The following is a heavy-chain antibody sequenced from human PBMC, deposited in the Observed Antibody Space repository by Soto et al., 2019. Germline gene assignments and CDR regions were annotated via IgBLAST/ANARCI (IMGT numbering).Heavy chain of an antibody. CDR2: IIPVFGTT. J-gene: IGHJ6*02. CDR1: GGTFSNYT. CDR3: ARSSPYIVVRKPTGNQDYYGMDV. V-gene: IGHV1-69*01. D-gene: IGHD2-2*01. Sequence: QVXLVQSGAEVKKPGSSVKVFCKASGGTFSNYTISWVRQAPGQGLEWMGGIIPVFGTTDYEQKFQGRVTITADGSTSTAYMKLSSLRSADTAVYYCARSSPYIVVRKPTGNQDYYGMDVWGQGTTVTVSS.